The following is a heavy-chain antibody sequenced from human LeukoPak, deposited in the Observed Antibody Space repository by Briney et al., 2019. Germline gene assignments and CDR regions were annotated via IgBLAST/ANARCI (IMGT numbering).Heavy chain of an antibody. CDR3: ARVTGGNPGRKYYYYYMDV. J-gene: IGHJ6*03. V-gene: IGHV4-39*07. CDR2: INHSGTT. Sequence: SQTLSLTCTVSGGSISSSTYYWGWIRRPPGKGLEWIGEINHSGTTNYNPSLKSRVTISVDTSKNQFSLKLSSVTAADTAVYYCARVTGGNPGRKYYYYYMDVWGKGTTVTISS. CDR1: GGSISSSTYY. D-gene: IGHD4-23*01.